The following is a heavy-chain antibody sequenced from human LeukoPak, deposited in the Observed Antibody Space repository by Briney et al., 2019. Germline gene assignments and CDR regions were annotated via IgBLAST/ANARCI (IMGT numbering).Heavy chain of an antibody. Sequence: GRSLRLSCAASGFTFGSYAMHWVRQAPGKGLEWVAVISYDGSNKYYADSVRGRFTISRDNSKNTLYLQMNSLRAEDTAVYYCARATVPAAIRYYYYGMDVWGQGTTVTVSS. CDR2: ISYDGSNK. J-gene: IGHJ6*02. D-gene: IGHD2-2*02. CDR1: GFTFGSYA. V-gene: IGHV3-30-3*01. CDR3: ARATVPAAIRYYYYGMDV.